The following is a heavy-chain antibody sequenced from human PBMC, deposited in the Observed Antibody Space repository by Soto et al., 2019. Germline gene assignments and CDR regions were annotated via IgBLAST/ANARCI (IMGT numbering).Heavy chain of an antibody. CDR3: ARNLPPGAFDY. Sequence: RRLSCVASGFGFSNYGMHWVRQAPGKGLEWVAFIWNDGSNKFHAESVKGRFTVYRDNSRRRIYLQMNSLRVDDTALYYCARNLPPGAFDYWGQGTQVTVSS. CDR2: IWNDGSNK. CDR1: GFGFSNYG. J-gene: IGHJ4*02. V-gene: IGHV3-33*01.